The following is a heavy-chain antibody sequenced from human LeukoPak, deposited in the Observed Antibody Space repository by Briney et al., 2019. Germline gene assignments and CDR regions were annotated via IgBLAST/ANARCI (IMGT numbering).Heavy chain of an antibody. CDR2: INPNSGGT. D-gene: IGHD2-21*01. CDR1: GYTFTGYY. Sequence: GASVNVSCKASGYTFTGYYMHWVRQAPGQGLEWMGWINPNSGGTNYAQKFQGWVTMTRDTSISTAYMELSRLRPDDTAVYYCARVRGNCGDDCYSFDSWGQGTLVTVSS. J-gene: IGHJ4*02. CDR3: ARVRGNCGDDCYSFDS. V-gene: IGHV1-2*04.